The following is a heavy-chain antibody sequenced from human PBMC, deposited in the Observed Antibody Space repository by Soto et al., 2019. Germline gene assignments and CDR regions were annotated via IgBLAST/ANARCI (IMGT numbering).Heavy chain of an antibody. J-gene: IGHJ6*02. V-gene: IGHV4-34*01. Sequence: ETLSLTCAVYGGSFSGYYWSWIRQPPGKGLEWIGEINHSGSTNYNPSLKSRVTISVDTSKNQFSLKLSSVTAADTAVYYCARGGRVNYDFWSGEYYYYGMDVWGQGTTVTVSS. CDR2: INHSGST. D-gene: IGHD3-3*01. CDR1: GGSFSGYY. CDR3: ARGGRVNYDFWSGEYYYYGMDV.